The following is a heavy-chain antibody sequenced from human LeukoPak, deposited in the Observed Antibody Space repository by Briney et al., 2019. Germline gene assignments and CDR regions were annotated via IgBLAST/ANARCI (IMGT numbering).Heavy chain of an antibody. D-gene: IGHD6-13*01. CDR1: GGSLSGYY. CDR3: ARGNGAAAGAY. V-gene: IGHV4-34*01. Sequence: SETLSLTCAVYGGSLSGYYWIWIRQPPGKGLEWIGEINHSGSTNYNPSLKSRVTISVDTSKNQFSLKLSSVTAADTAVYYCARGNGAAAGAYWGQGTLVTVSS. CDR2: INHSGST. J-gene: IGHJ4*02.